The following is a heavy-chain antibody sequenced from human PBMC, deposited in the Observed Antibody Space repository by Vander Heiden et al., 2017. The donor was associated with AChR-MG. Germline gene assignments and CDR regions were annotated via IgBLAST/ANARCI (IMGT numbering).Heavy chain of an antibody. CDR3: ARLPRYCSGGSCYSASGYYYGMDV. J-gene: IGHJ6*02. V-gene: IGHV1-46*03. Sequence: QVQLVQSGAEVKKPGASVKVSCTASGYTFTSYYLHWVRQAPGQGLGWSGIINPSGGSTSYAQKFQGRVTMTRDTSTSTVYMELSSLRSEDTAVYYCARLPRYCSGGSCYSASGYYYGMDVWGQGTTVTVSS. CDR1: GYTFTSYY. D-gene: IGHD2-15*01. CDR2: INPSGGST.